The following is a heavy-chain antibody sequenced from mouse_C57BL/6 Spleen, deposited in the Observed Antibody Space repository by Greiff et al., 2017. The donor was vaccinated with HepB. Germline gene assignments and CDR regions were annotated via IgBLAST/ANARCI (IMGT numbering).Heavy chain of an antibody. CDR1: GYTFTSYW. D-gene: IGHD2-3*01. Sequence: QVQLQQPGAELVRPGTSVKLSCKASGYTFTSYWMHWVKQRPGQGLEWIGVIDPSDSYTNYNQKFKGKATLTVDTSSSTAYMQLSSLTSEDSAVYYCARTYDGYKNWYFDVWGTGTTVTVSS. J-gene: IGHJ1*03. V-gene: IGHV1-59*01. CDR3: ARTYDGYKNWYFDV. CDR2: IDPSDSYT.